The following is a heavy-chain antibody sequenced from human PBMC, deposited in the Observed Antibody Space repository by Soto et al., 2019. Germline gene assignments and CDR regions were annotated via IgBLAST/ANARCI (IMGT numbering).Heavy chain of an antibody. D-gene: IGHD2-15*01. CDR2: IIPIFGTA. Sequence: QVQLVQSGAEVKKPGSSVKVSCKASGGTFSSYAISWVRQAPGQGLEWMGGIIPIFGTANYAQKFQGRVTSTADESASTAYMELSSLRSEDTAVYYCARESPRALDVVVVAATLYYYYGMDVWGQGTTVTVSS. CDR3: ARESPRALDVVVVAATLYYYYGMDV. J-gene: IGHJ6*02. CDR1: GGTFSSYA. V-gene: IGHV1-69*01.